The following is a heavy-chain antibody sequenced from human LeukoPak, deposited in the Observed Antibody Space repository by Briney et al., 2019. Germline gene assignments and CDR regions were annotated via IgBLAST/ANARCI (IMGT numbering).Heavy chain of an antibody. CDR1: GFTFSSYT. J-gene: IGHJ4*02. V-gene: IGHV3-30*04. CDR2: VSADGRTQ. CDR3: AREFGHNRWYFDY. Sequence: PGGSLRLSCAASGFTFSSYTMHWVRQAPSKGLEWVTVVSADGRTQLYSDSVKGRFTISRDNSLNTLHLQMNSLRTEDTAVYYCAREFGHNRWYFDYWGQGALVTVSS. D-gene: IGHD5-24*01.